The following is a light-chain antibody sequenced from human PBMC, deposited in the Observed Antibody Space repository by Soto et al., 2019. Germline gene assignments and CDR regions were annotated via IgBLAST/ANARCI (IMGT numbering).Light chain of an antibody. Sequence: EIVMTQSPATLSVSPGERATLSCRASQSVSSNLAWYQQKPGQAPRLLIYGASTRATGIPVRFSGSGSGTEFTLTISSLQSEDFAVYYCQQYNNWPYTFGQETKLEIK. CDR3: QQYNNWPYT. CDR1: QSVSSN. CDR2: GAS. J-gene: IGKJ2*01. V-gene: IGKV3-15*01.